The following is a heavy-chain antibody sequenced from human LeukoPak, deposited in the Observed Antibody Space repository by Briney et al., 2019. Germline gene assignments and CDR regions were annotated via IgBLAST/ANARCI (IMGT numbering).Heavy chain of an antibody. CDR2: ISTSSSYI. CDR1: GFTFSNHN. Sequence: GGSLRLSCAASGFTFSNHNMNWVRQAPGKGLEWVSSISTSSSYIYYADSVKGRFTISRDNTKNSLYLQMNSLRAEDTAVYYCVGGDYWGQGTLVTVSS. J-gene: IGHJ4*02. CDR3: VGGDY. V-gene: IGHV3-21*01.